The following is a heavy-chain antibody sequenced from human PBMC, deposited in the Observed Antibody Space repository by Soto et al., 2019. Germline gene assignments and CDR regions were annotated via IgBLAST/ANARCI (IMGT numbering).Heavy chain of an antibody. V-gene: IGHV3-23*01. D-gene: IGHD3-22*01. J-gene: IGHJ5*02. CDR2: ISGSGDNT. CDR3: AREAKDSSGYYHP. CDR1: GFTFSSYA. Sequence: EVQLLESGGGLVQPGGSLRLSCAASGFTFSSYAMNWVRQAPGKGLEWVSGISGSGDNTYYADSVKGRFTISRDNSKNTLYVHMYSLRAEDMAVYYCAREAKDSSGYYHPWGQGTLVTVSS.